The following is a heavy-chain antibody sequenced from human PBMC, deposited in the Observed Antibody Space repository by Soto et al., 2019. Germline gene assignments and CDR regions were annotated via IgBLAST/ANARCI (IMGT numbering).Heavy chain of an antibody. Sequence: EVQLVESGGGLVQPGGSLRLSCAASGFTFSSYSMNWVRQAPGKGLEWVSYISSSSSTIYYADSVKGRFTISRDNATNSLYLQMNSLRDEDTAVYYCAREGSGWSYYYYYGMDVWGQGTTVTVSS. V-gene: IGHV3-48*02. CDR1: GFTFSSYS. CDR3: AREGSGWSYYYYYGMDV. CDR2: ISSSSSTI. D-gene: IGHD6-19*01. J-gene: IGHJ6*02.